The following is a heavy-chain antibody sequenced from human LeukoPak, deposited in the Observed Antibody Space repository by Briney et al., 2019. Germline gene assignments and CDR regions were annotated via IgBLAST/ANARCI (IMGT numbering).Heavy chain of an antibody. CDR2: ISSSSSYI. J-gene: IGHJ4*02. V-gene: IGHV3-21*01. Sequence: KSGGSLRLSCAASGFTFSSYSMNWVRQAPGKGLEWVSSISSSSSYIYYADSVKGRFTISRDNAKNSLYLQMNSLRAEDTAVYYCARARYSSSWYPPDYWGQGTLVTVSS. CDR1: GFTFSSYS. CDR3: ARARYSSSWYPPDY. D-gene: IGHD6-13*01.